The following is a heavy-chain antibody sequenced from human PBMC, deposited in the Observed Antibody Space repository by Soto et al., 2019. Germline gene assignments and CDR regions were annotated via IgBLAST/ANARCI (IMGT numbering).Heavy chain of an antibody. J-gene: IGHJ5*02. CDR3: ARGGENFSDGGGFNWFDP. CDR1: GYTFTSYY. V-gene: IGHV1-46*01. CDR2: INPSGGAT. D-gene: IGHD3-22*01. Sequence: ASVKVSCKASGYTFTSYYMHWVRQAPGQGLEWMGIINPSGGATSYAQKFQGRVTMTRDTSTSTVYMEMRSLRSEDTAVYFCARGGENFSDGGGFNWFDPWGPGNQVTVSS.